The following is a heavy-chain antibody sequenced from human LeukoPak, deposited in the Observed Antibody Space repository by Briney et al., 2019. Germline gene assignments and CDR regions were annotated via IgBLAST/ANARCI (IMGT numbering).Heavy chain of an antibody. D-gene: IGHD3-16*01. J-gene: IGHJ4*02. CDR1: GYTFTSYG. Sequence: ASVKVSCKASGYTFTSYGISWVRQAPGQGPEWMGWISAYNGNTNYAQKLQGRVTMTTDTSTSTAYMELRSLRSDDTAVYYCARDLTRGYDYVWGSYPSDYWGQGALVTVSS. V-gene: IGHV1-18*01. CDR3: ARDLTRGYDYVWGSYPSDY. CDR2: ISAYNGNT.